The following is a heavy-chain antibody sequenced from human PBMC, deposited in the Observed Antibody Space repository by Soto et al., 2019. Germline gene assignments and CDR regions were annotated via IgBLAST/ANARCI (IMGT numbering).Heavy chain of an antibody. CDR1: VFTFSNAW. CDR3: TTGGFPLQFPYYFDY. Sequence: PGSSLRLACASSVFTFSNAWMSWVRQAPGKGLEWVGRIKSKTEGGTTDYAAPVKGRFTISRDDSKNTLYLQMNSLKTEDTAVYYCTTGGFPLQFPYYFDYWGQGTLVTVSS. CDR2: IKSKTEGGTT. V-gene: IGHV3-15*01. J-gene: IGHJ4*02. D-gene: IGHD3-22*01.